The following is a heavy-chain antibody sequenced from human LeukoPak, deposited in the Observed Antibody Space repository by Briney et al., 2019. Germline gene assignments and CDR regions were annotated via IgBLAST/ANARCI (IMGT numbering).Heavy chain of an antibody. CDR2: IYPGDSDT. D-gene: IGHD4-17*01. Sequence: GESLKISCKGSGYSFTTYWIGWVRQMPGKGLEWMGIIYPGDSDTGYSPSFQGQVTISADKSISTAYLQWSSLKASDTAMYYCARLTTVATLVIGWFDPWGQGTLVTVSS. V-gene: IGHV5-51*01. J-gene: IGHJ5*02. CDR1: GYSFTTYW. CDR3: ARLTTVATLVIGWFDP.